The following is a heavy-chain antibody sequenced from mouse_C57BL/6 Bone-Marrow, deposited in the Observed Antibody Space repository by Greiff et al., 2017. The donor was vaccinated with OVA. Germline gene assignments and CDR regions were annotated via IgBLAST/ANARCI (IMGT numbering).Heavy chain of an antibody. D-gene: IGHD1-1*01. CDR3: TLGYYGRSYGFAY. V-gene: IGHV1-74*01. Sequence: VQLQQPGAELVKPGASVKVSCKASGYTFTSYWMHWVKQRPGQGLEWIGRIHPSDSDTNYNQNFKGKATLTVDRSSSTAYMQLSSLTSEDSALYYCTLGYYGRSYGFAYWGLGTLVTVSA. J-gene: IGHJ3*01. CDR2: IHPSDSDT. CDR1: GYTFTSYW.